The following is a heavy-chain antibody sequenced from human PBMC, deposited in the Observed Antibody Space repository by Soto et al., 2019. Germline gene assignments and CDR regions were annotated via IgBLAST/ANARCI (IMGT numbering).Heavy chain of an antibody. CDR2: IYYSGST. CDR3: ARDNILGILYGGMDV. V-gene: IGHV4-30-4*01. D-gene: IGHD3-3*01. Sequence: SETLSLTCTVSGGSISSGDYYWSWIRQPPGKGLEWIGYIYYSGSTYYNPSLKSRVTISVDTSKNQFSLKLSSVTAADTGVYYCARDNILGILYGGMDVWGQGTTVTVSS. J-gene: IGHJ6*02. CDR1: GGSISSGDYY.